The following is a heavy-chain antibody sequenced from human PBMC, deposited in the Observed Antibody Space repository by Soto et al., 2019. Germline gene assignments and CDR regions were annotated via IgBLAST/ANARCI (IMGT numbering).Heavy chain of an antibody. J-gene: IGHJ5*02. CDR1: GFTLNYYA. CDR2: ITSTGDT. V-gene: IGHV3-23*01. Sequence: EVQLLESGGGLVQPGGSLRLSCAASGFTLNYYAINWVRQAPGKGLEWVSAITSTGDTYYVDSVKGRFTISRDNSKNTLYLQMNSLRAEDTAVYYCATEIAASATIWLDPWGQGTLVNVSS. CDR3: ATEIAASATIWLDP. D-gene: IGHD6-13*01.